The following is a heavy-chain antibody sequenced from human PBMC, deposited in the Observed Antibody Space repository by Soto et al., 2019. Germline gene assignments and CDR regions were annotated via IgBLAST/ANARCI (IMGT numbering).Heavy chain of an antibody. J-gene: IGHJ4*02. CDR3: AREGALGNLDY. V-gene: IGHV3-33*01. CDR1: GFTFSSYG. CDR2: IWYDGSNK. Sequence: GGSLRLSCAASGFTFSSYGMHWVRQAPGKGLEWVAVIWYDGSNKYYADSVKGRFTISRDNSKNTLYLQMNSLRADDTAVYYCAREGALGNLDYWGQGTLVTVSS.